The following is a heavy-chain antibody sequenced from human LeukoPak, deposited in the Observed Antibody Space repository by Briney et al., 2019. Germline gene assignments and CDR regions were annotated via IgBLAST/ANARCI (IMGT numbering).Heavy chain of an antibody. Sequence: GGSLRLSCAASGLTFSIHWMNWVRQAPGKGLECVANINQDGSDKYYVDSVKGRFTISRDNTKNSLYLQMNSPRAEDTAVYYCVGGDYWGQGTLVTVSS. V-gene: IGHV3-7*01. CDR2: INQDGSDK. J-gene: IGHJ4*02. CDR1: GLTFSIHW. CDR3: VGGDY.